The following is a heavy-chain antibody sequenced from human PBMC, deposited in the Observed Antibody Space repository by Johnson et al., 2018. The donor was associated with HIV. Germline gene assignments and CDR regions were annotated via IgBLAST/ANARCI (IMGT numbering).Heavy chain of an antibody. CDR1: GFTFSSYW. J-gene: IGHJ3*02. D-gene: IGHD1-26*01. Sequence: VQLVESGGGLVQPGGSLRLSCAASGFTFSSYWMSWVRQAPGKGLEWVANIKQDGSEKYYVDSVKGRFTISRDNAKNSLYLQMNSLRAEDTAVYYCTTSHPWEQGVGGAFDIWGQGTMVTVSS. V-gene: IGHV3-7*05. CDR2: IKQDGSEK. CDR3: TTSHPWEQGVGGAFDI.